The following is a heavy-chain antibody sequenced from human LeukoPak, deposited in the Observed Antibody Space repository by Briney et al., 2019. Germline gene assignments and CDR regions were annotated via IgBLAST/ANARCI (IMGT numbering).Heavy chain of an antibody. V-gene: IGHV4-59*08. D-gene: IGHD4-17*01. CDR1: GGSINIYY. CDR2: IYYTGNT. CDR3: ARGHGDYYMDG. J-gene: IGHJ6*03. Sequence: SETLSLTCTVSGGSINIYYWSWIRQPPGKGREWIAYIYYTGNTNYHPSLKSRVTISVDTSKNQFSLRLNSVPAADTAVYYCARGHGDYYMDGWGEGTTVTVSS.